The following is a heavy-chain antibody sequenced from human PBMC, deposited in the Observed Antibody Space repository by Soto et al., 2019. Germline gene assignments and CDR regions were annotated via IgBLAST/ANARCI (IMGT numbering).Heavy chain of an antibody. CDR2: LTASGLNT. V-gene: IGHV3-23*01. D-gene: IGHD2-8*01. CDR1: GFNFGSYG. J-gene: IGHJ6*02. CDR3: AKGLGNAKEV. Sequence: GGSLRLSCSASGFNFGSYGMSWVRQAPGKGLEWVSGLTASGLNTYYTDSVKGRFTISRDNSRNTVYLQMSGLRVEDTAVFHCAKGLGNAKEVWGQGTTVTVSS.